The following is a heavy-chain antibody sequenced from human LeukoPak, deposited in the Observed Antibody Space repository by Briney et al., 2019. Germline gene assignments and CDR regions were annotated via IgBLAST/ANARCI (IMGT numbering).Heavy chain of an antibody. V-gene: IGHV4-34*01. Sequence: PGTLSLTCAVSVGSFSGFNSTCIRHPPGKGLEWIGEIYLTESTKYNTSLTRRVTLSLETPKNHFSLRLSSLSHRRTAVYFCAGLLGYCSGNRCPSSANYYYYMDVGGKGRSVTVSS. D-gene: IGHD2-15*01. CDR3: AGLLGYCSGNRCPSSANYYYYMDV. CDR2: IYLTEST. CDR1: VGSFSGFN. J-gene: IGHJ6*03.